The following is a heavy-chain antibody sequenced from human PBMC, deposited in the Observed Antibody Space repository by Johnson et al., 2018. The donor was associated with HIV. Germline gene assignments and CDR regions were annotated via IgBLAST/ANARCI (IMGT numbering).Heavy chain of an antibody. Sequence: VQLVESGGGVVQPGRSLRLSCAASAFNFNTYGMDWVRQAPGKGLEWVSLISWDGNRNYYADSVKGRFTISRNNSENSLYLQMNSLRAEDTALYYCAKDMGYSSFGFGFDIWGQGTMVTVSS. CDR2: ISWDGNRN. V-gene: IGHV3-43D*03. CDR1: AFNFNTYG. D-gene: IGHD6-13*01. CDR3: AKDMGYSSFGFGFDI. J-gene: IGHJ3*02.